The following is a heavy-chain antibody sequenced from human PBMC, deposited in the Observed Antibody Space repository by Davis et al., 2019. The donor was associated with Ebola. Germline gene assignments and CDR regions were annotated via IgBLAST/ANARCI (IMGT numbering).Heavy chain of an antibody. J-gene: IGHJ4*02. V-gene: IGHV1-18*01. CDR2: ISAYDGNT. Sequence: ASVKVSCKASGYTFTSYGISWVRQAPGQGLEWMGWISAYDGNTNYAQKLQGRVTMTTDTSTSTAYMELRSLRSDDTAVYYCARDYQFGYCSGGSCYPFDYWGQGTLVTVSS. D-gene: IGHD2-15*01. CDR3: ARDYQFGYCSGGSCYPFDY. CDR1: GYTFTSYG.